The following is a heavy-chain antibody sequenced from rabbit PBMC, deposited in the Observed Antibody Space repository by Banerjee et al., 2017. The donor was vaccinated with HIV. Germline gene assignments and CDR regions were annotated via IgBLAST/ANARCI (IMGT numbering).Heavy chain of an antibody. V-gene: IGHV1S40*01. CDR1: GFSFSSSY. Sequence: QSLEESGGDLVKPGASLTLTCTASGFSFSSSYMCWVRQAPGKGLEWIGCIYTGSSGSTYYASWAKGRFTVSKTSSTTVTLQMTSLTAADTATYFCARHGYGVYYFNLWGPGTLVTDS. D-gene: IGHD3-1*01. J-gene: IGHJ4*01. CDR2: IYTGSSGST. CDR3: ARHGYGVYYFNL.